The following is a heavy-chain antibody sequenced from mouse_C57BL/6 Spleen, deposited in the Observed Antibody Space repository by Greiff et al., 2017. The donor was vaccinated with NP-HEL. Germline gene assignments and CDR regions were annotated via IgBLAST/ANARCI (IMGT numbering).Heavy chain of an antibody. Sequence: QVQLQQPGAELVKPGASVKLSCKASGYTFTSYWMHWVKQRPGQGLEWIGMIHPNSGSANYNEKFKSKATLTVDKSSSTAYMQLSSLTSEDSAVYYCARRFITTVVATPWYFDVWGTGTTVTVSS. J-gene: IGHJ1*03. CDR2: IHPNSGSA. CDR1: GYTFTSYW. D-gene: IGHD1-1*01. CDR3: ARRFITTVVATPWYFDV. V-gene: IGHV1-64*01.